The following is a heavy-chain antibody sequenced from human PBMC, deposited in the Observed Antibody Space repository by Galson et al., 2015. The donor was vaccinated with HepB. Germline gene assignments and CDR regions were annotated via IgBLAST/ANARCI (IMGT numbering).Heavy chain of an antibody. CDR2: IYPGDSDT. Sequence: QSGAEVKKPGESLKISCKGSGYSFTSYWIGWVRQMPGKGLEWMGIIYPGDSDTRYSPSFQGQVTISADKSISTAYLQWSSLKASDTAMYYCARHKEGAAGRAPYFQHWGQGALVTVSS. J-gene: IGHJ1*01. CDR1: GYSFTSYW. D-gene: IGHD6-13*01. CDR3: ARHKEGAAGRAPYFQH. V-gene: IGHV5-51*01.